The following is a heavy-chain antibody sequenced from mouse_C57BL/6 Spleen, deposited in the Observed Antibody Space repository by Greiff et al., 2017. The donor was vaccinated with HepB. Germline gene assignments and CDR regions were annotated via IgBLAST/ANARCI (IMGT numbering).Heavy chain of an antibody. V-gene: IGHV1-15*01. J-gene: IGHJ2*01. D-gene: IGHD3-1*01. Sequence: LVESGAELVRPGASVTLSCKASGYTFTDYEMHWVKQTPVHGLEWIGAIDPETGGTAYNQKFKGKAILTADKSSSTAYMELRSLTSEDSAVYYCTREGLFDYWGQGTTLTVSS. CDR1: GYTFTDYE. CDR2: IDPETGGT. CDR3: TREGLFDY.